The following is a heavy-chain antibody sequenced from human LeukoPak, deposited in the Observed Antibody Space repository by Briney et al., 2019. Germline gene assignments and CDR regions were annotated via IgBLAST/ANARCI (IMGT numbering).Heavy chain of an antibody. Sequence: GGSLRLYCAASGFTFSSYAMHWVRQAPGKGLEWVAVISYDGSNKYYADSVKGRFTISRDNSKNTLYLQMNSLRAEDTAVYYCAREKPLGQYFDYWGQGTLVTVSS. D-gene: IGHD7-27*01. CDR3: AREKPLGQYFDY. V-gene: IGHV3-30-3*01. CDR2: ISYDGSNK. CDR1: GFTFSSYA. J-gene: IGHJ4*02.